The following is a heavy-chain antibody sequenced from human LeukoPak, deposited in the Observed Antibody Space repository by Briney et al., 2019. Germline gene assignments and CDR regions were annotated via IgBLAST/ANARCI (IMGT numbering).Heavy chain of an antibody. V-gene: IGHV3-7*01. J-gene: IGHJ3*02. Sequence: PGGSLRLSCVPSGFTSSSYWMSWGRHAPGRGLEWVANTIQVVRETYYVDSVKGRFTISRDNAKNSLYLQMNSLRAEDTAVYYCAKGRTMIVVGDAFDIWGQGTMVTVSS. D-gene: IGHD3-22*01. CDR2: TIQVVRET. CDR3: AKGRTMIVVGDAFDI. CDR1: GFTSSSYW.